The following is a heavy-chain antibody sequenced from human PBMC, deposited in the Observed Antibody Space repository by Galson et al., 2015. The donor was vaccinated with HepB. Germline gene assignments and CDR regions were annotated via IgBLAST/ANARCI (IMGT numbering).Heavy chain of an antibody. CDR2: TYYRSKWYN. V-gene: IGHV6-1*01. D-gene: IGHD6-19*01. CDR3: ARVDLGEYSSGWYFDY. CDR1: GDSVSSNSAA. Sequence: CAISGDSVSSNSAAWNWIRQSPSRGLEWLGRTYYRSKWYNDYAVSVKSRITINPDTSKNQFSLQLNSVTPEDTAVYYCARVDLGEYSSGWYFDYWGQGTLVTVSS. J-gene: IGHJ4*02.